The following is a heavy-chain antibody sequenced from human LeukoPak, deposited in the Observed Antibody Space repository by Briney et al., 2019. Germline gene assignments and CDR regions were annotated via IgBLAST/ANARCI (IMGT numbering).Heavy chain of an antibody. CDR3: ARVGHIVAAGTYDY. CDR1: GGSISSYY. J-gene: IGHJ4*02. Sequence: EASETLSHTCTVSGGSISSYYWSWIRQPPGKGLEWIGFIYHSGSTNYNPSLKSRVTISVDTSKNEFSLKLSSVTAADTAVYYCARVGHIVAAGTYDYWGQGTLVTVSS. V-gene: IGHV4-59*08. CDR2: IYHSGST. D-gene: IGHD6-13*01.